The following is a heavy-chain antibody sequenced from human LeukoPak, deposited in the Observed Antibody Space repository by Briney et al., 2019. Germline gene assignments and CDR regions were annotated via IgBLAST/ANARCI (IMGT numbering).Heavy chain of an antibody. Sequence: ASVKVSCKASGYTFTSYDINWVRQPTGQGLEWMGWMNPNSGNTGYAQKFQGRVTMTRNTSISTAYMELSSLRSEDTAVYYCAGGQDSSSWYRWFDPWGQGTLVTVSS. CDR2: MNPNSGNT. V-gene: IGHV1-8*01. J-gene: IGHJ5*02. CDR1: GYTFTSYD. D-gene: IGHD6-13*01. CDR3: AGGQDSSSWYRWFDP.